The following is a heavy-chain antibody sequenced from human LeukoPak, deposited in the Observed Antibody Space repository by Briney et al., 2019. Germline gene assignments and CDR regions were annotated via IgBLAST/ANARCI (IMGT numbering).Heavy chain of an antibody. CDR3: AREAPPPDYDFWSGYFPSRYFDY. D-gene: IGHD3-3*01. CDR2: INPNSGGT. V-gene: IGHV1-2*02. Sequence: GASVKVSCKASGYTFTGYYMHWVRQAPGQGLEWMGWINPNSGGTNYAQKFQGRVTITADKSTSTAYMELSSLRSEDTAVYYCAREAPPPDYDFWSGYFPSRYFDYWGQGTLVTVSS. J-gene: IGHJ4*02. CDR1: GYTFTGYY.